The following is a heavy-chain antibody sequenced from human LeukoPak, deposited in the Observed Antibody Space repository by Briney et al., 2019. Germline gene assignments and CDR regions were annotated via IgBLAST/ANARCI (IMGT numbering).Heavy chain of an antibody. CDR1: GFTFSSYS. CDR3: ARDRYTGSSSQLPFDY. CDR2: ISSSSSYI. V-gene: IGHV3-21*01. D-gene: IGHD6-6*01. Sequence: PGRSLRLSCAASGFTFSSYSMNWVRQAPGKGLEWVSSISSSSSYIYYADSVKGRFTISRDNAKNSLYLQMNSLRAEDTAVYYCARDRYTGSSSQLPFDYWGQGTLVTVSS. J-gene: IGHJ4*02.